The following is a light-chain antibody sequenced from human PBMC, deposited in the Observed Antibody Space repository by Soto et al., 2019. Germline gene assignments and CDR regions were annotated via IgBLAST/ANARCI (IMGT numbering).Light chain of an antibody. CDR1: SSDIGTYNY. J-gene: IGLJ2*01. CDR3: CSYAGSVV. Sequence: QSALIQPASVSGSPGQSITISCTGTSSDIGTYNYVSWYQQHPGKAPKLMISEVSNRPSGVSNRFSGSKSGNTASLTISGLQAEDEADYYCCSYAGSVVFGGGTKLTVL. V-gene: IGLV2-23*02. CDR2: EVS.